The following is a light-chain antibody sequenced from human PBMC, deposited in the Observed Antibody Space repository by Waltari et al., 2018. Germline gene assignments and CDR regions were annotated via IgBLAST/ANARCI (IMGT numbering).Light chain of an antibody. Sequence: DVVMTQSPLSLPVTLGQPASIACRSSESLVHTDGNTYLHWFQQRPGQSPRRLIYMVSQRDSGVPDRFSGSGSGSDFTLKISSVEAEDVGIYCCMQSTHWPPWTCGQGTKVEIK. CDR1: ESLVHTDGNTY. V-gene: IGKV2-30*02. CDR2: MVS. CDR3: MQSTHWPPWT. J-gene: IGKJ1*01.